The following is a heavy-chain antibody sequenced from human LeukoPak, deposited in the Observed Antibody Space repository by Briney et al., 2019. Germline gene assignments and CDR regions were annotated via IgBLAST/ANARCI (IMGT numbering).Heavy chain of an antibody. CDR1: GYTFTGYY. Sequence: ASVKVSCKASGYTFTGYYMHWVRQAPGQGLEWMGWINPNSGGTNYAQKFQGRVTMTRDASISTAYMELSRLRSDDTAVYYCARVVYSSGWYSTYYFDYWGQGTLVTVSS. D-gene: IGHD6-19*01. CDR3: ARVVYSSGWYSTYYFDY. J-gene: IGHJ4*02. V-gene: IGHV1-2*02. CDR2: INPNSGGT.